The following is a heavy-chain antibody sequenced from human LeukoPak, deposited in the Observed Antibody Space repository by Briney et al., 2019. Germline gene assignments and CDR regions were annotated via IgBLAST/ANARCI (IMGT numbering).Heavy chain of an antibody. J-gene: IGHJ4*02. CDR1: GVTVSSNY. CDR2: IHSGGDT. D-gene: IGHD3-16*01. V-gene: IGHV3-53*01. Sequence: GRSLRLACAASGVTVSSNYMDWVRQAPGKGLEWVSLIHSGGDTYYADSVKGRFIISRDNSKNTLYLQMNSLRAEDTAVYYCARDLGSLGYFDYWGQGTLVTVSS. CDR3: ARDLGSLGYFDY.